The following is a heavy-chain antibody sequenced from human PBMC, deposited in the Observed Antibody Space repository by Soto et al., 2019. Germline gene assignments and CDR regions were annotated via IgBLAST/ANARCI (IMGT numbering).Heavy chain of an antibody. CDR2: MSFDGSIK. D-gene: IGHD2-2*01. J-gene: IGHJ3*02. CDR1: GFIFSSYG. CDR3: ATIEVPPAFDI. Sequence: GGSLRLSCAASGFIFSSYGMNWVRQAPGKGLEWVAVMSFDGSIKYYADSVKGRFTISRDNSKNTLYLQMNSLRAEDTAVYYCATIEVPPAFDIWGQGTMVTVSS. V-gene: IGHV3-30*03.